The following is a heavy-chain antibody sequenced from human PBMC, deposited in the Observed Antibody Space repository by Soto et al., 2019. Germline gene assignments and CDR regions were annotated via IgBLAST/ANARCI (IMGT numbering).Heavy chain of an antibody. Sequence: QVPLVQSGAEVKKPGASVKVSCKASGYTFTSYGISWVRQAPGQGLEWMGWISAYNGNTNYAQKLQGRVTMTTDTSTSTAYMELRSLRSDDTAVYYCARARTYGSGSYYTPFDYWGQGTLVTVSS. CDR1: GYTFTSYG. V-gene: IGHV1-18*01. CDR2: ISAYNGNT. CDR3: ARARTYGSGSYYTPFDY. J-gene: IGHJ4*02. D-gene: IGHD3-10*01.